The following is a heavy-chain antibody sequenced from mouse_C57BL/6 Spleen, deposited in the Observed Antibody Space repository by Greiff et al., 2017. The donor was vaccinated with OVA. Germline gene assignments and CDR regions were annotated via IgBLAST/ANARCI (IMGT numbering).Heavy chain of an antibody. J-gene: IGHJ2*01. V-gene: IGHV1-15*01. CDR1: GYTFTDYE. Sequence: QVHVKQSGAELVRPGASVTLSCKASGYTFTDYEMHWVKQTPVHGLEWIGAIDPETGGTAYNQKFKGKAILTADKSSSTAYMELRSLTSEDSAVYYCTTNWADYWGQGTTLTVSS. D-gene: IGHD4-1*01. CDR2: IDPETGGT. CDR3: TTNWADY.